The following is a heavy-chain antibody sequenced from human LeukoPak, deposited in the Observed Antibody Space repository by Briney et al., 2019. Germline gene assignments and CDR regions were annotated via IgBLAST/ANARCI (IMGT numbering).Heavy chain of an antibody. CDR3: ARNEFSLIAVAGPSFDY. CDR2: ISAYNGNT. J-gene: IGHJ4*02. V-gene: IGHV1-18*04. CDR1: GYTFTGYY. D-gene: IGHD6-19*01. Sequence: ASVKVSCKASGYTFTGYYMHWVRQAPGQGLEWMGWISAYNGNTYYAQKFQGRVTMTTDTSTSTAYMELRSLRSDDTAVYYCARNEFSLIAVAGPSFDYWGQGTLVTVSS.